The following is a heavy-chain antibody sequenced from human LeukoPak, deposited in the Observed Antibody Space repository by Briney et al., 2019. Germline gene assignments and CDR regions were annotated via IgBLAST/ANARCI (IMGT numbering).Heavy chain of an antibody. V-gene: IGHV4-30-2*01. Sequence: PSETLSLTCAVSGGSISSGGYSWSWIRQPPGKGLEWIGYIYQSGSTYYNPSLKSRVTISVDRSKNQFSLKLSSVTVADTAVYYCARASTGDFASFDYWGQGTLVTVSS. CDR3: ARASTGDFASFDY. D-gene: IGHD7-27*01. J-gene: IGHJ4*02. CDR1: GGSISSGGYS. CDR2: IYQSGST.